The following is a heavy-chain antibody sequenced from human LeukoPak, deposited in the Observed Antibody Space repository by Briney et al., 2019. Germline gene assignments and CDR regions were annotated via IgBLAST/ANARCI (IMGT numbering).Heavy chain of an antibody. D-gene: IGHD5-18*01. CDR3: AKDGGYSYGYFDY. J-gene: IGHJ4*02. CDR2: ISDNGGET. CDR1: GFTFTDYA. Sequence: GGSLRLSCAASGFTFTDYAMSWVRQAPEKGLEWISTISDNGGETYYADSVKGRFTISRDNSKNTLYLQMNSLRAEDTAVYYCAKDGGYSYGYFDYWGQGTLVTVSS. V-gene: IGHV3-23*01.